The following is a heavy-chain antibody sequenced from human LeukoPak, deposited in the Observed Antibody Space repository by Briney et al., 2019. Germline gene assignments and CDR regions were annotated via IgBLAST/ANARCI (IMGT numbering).Heavy chain of an antibody. Sequence: SETLSLTCTVSGGSISSGSYYWSWIRQPAGKGLEWIGRIYTSGSTNYNPSLKSRVTISVDTSKNQFSLKLSSVTAADTAVYYCAGGGGYYYYGMDVWGQGTTVTVSS. CDR1: GGSISSGSYY. CDR2: IYTSGST. CDR3: AGGGGYYYYGMDV. J-gene: IGHJ6*02. V-gene: IGHV4-61*02. D-gene: IGHD3-16*01.